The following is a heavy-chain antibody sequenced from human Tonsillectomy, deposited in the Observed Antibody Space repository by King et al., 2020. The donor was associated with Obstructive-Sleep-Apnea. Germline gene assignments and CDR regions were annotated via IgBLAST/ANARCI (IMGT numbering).Heavy chain of an antibody. V-gene: IGHV4-31*03. CDR2: IYHSGST. Sequence: VQLQESGPGLVKPSQTLSLTCTVSGGSINTGGYYWSWLRQFPGKGLEWIGYIYHSGSTYHNPSLRSRVTISLDTSKNQFSLKLHSVTDADTAVYYCARHIISGGAPPPMRFEAWGQGTLVTVS. D-gene: IGHD5-12*01. CDR3: ARHIISGGAPPPMRFEA. J-gene: IGHJ5*02. CDR1: GGSINTGGYY.